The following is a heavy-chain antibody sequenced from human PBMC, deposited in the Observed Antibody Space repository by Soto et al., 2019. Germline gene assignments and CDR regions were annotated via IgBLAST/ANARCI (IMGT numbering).Heavy chain of an antibody. Sequence: KGLVGVSRINSDGSSTSYAASVKGRFHLSRDNAQNTLYLQMNSLRAQDTAVYYCARDPHYFYDSTGYYDFWGQGTPVTV. D-gene: IGHD3-22*01. V-gene: IGHV3-74*01. CDR3: ARDPHYFYDSTGYYDF. J-gene: IGHJ4*02. CDR2: INSDGSST.